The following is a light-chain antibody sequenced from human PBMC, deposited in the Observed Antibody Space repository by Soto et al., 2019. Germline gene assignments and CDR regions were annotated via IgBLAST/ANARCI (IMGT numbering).Light chain of an antibody. CDR1: QSVSSN. CDR3: QQYNNWPPFT. Sequence: EIVMTQSPATLSVSPGERATLSCRASQSVSSNLAWYQQKPGQAPRLLIYGASTRATGIPARFSGSGSGTEFTLTTSSLQSEYFAVYYCQQYNNWPPFTFGPGSKVDIK. V-gene: IGKV3-15*01. J-gene: IGKJ3*01. CDR2: GAS.